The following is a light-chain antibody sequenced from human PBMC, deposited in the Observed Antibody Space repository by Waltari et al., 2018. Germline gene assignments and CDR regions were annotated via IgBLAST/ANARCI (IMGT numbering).Light chain of an antibody. Sequence: DIQMTQSPSSLSASVGDRVTITCQASPDISNYLNWYQQKPGKAPKLLNYDAYNLEKGVTSMFSGSGSGTDFTFTISSLQPEDIATYYCQQYDNLALTFGGGTKVEIK. V-gene: IGKV1-33*01. CDR3: QQYDNLALT. CDR1: PDISNY. CDR2: DAY. J-gene: IGKJ4*01.